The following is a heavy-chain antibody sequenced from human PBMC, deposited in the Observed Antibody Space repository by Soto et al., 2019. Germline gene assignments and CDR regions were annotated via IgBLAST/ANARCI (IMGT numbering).Heavy chain of an antibody. CDR3: TRAGSAPGNFYISNYYAMDV. V-gene: IGHV3-53*01. CDR1: GFSVSSDY. CDR2: IYSGGDT. Sequence: GSLRLSCAASGFSVSSDYMSWVRQAPGKGLEWVSLIYSGGDTYYADSVKGRFTISRDISSNTIYLHMTSLRADDTAIYYCTRAGSAPGNFYISNYYAMDVWGRGTTVTVCS. J-gene: IGHJ6*02. D-gene: IGHD3-10*01.